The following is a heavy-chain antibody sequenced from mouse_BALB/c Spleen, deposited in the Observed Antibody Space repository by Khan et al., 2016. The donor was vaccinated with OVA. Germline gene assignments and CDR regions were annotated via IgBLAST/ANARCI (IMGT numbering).Heavy chain of an antibody. V-gene: IGHV2-9*02. CDR2: IWTGGIT. D-gene: IGHD2-4*01. Sequence: VELVESGPGLVAPSQSLSITCTVSGFSLSNYGIHWVRQPPGKGLEWLGVIWTGGITNYNSALMSRLIISKDNSKSQVFLKMNRLQTDDTAIYYCARSDDYDVGGFAYGGQGTLVTVSA. CDR3: ARSDDYDVGGFAY. J-gene: IGHJ3*01. CDR1: GFSLSNYG.